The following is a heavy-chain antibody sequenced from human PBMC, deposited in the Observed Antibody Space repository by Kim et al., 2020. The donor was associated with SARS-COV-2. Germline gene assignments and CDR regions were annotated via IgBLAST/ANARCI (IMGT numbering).Heavy chain of an antibody. CDR3: VRGDSSAWTLMARFDP. CDR1: GASISSSSC. CDR2: VDNSGTT. D-gene: IGHD3-22*01. Sequence: SETLSLTCVVSGASISSSSCWSWVRQPPGKGMECIGEVDNSGTTCYTVSLKSRVTISVDKSKNQFSLRLNTLRAADTAVYYCVRGDSSAWTLMARFDPWG. V-gene: IGHV4-4*02. J-gene: IGHJ5*02.